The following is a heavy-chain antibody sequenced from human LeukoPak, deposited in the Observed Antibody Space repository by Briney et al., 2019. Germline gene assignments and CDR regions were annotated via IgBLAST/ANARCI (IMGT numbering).Heavy chain of an antibody. V-gene: IGHV4-59*12. CDR2: IYYSGST. D-gene: IGHD3-3*01. J-gene: IGHJ3*02. CDR1: GGSISSYY. Sequence: SETLSLTCTVSGGSISSYYWSWIRQPPGKGLEWIGYIYYSGSTNYNPSLKSRVTISVDTSKNQFSLKLSSVTAADTAVYYCAREYLRFLEWPDAFDIWGQGTMVTVSS. CDR3: AREYLRFLEWPDAFDI.